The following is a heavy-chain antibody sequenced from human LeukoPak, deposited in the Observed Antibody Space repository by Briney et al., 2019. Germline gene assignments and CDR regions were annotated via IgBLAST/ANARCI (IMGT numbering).Heavy chain of an antibody. CDR2: ISGSGGST. J-gene: IGHJ4*02. Sequence: GGSLRLSCAASGFTFSSYSMNWVRQAPGKGLEWVSAISGSGGSTYYADSVKGRFTISRDNSKNTLYLQMNSLRAEDTAVYYYAKDLDYGSGSYSLDYWGQGTLVTVSS. V-gene: IGHV3-23*01. D-gene: IGHD3-10*01. CDR1: GFTFSSYS. CDR3: AKDLDYGSGSYSLDY.